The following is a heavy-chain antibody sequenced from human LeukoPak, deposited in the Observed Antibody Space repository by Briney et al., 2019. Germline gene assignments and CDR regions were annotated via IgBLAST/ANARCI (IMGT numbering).Heavy chain of an antibody. CDR1: GGSISSSSYY. CDR3: AREAAAAPANWLDP. CDR2: IYYSGST. V-gene: IGHV4-39*07. J-gene: IGHJ5*02. Sequence: SETLSLTCTVSGGSISSSSYYWGWIRQPPGKGLEWIGSIYYSGSTYYNPSLKSRVTISVDTSKNQFSLKLSSVTAADTAVYYCAREAAAAPANWLDPWGQGTLVTVSS. D-gene: IGHD6-13*01.